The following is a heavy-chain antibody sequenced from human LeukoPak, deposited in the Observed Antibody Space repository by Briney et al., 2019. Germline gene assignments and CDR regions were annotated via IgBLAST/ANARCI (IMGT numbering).Heavy chain of an antibody. V-gene: IGHV4-34*01. CDR3: ARAVIAAPAAGTGGGYYMAV. CDR2: INHSGST. J-gene: IGHJ6*03. D-gene: IGHD6-13*01. Sequence: SETLSLTCAVYGVSFSGYYWSWIRQPPGKGLEWMGEINHSGSTNYNPSLKSRVTISVDTSRNQFSLKLSSVTAADTAVYYCARAVIAAPAAGTGGGYYMAVWGKGTTVTVSS. CDR1: GVSFSGYY.